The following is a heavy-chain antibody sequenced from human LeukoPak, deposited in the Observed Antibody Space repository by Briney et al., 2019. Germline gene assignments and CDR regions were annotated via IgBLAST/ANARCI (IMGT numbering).Heavy chain of an antibody. CDR1: GGTFSSYA. D-gene: IGHD2-15*01. Sequence: VASVKVSCKASGGTFSSYAISWVRQAPGQGLEWMGRIIPILGIANYAQKFQGRVTITADKSTSTAYMELSSLRSEDTAVYYCASGGGGAIPQLGYCSGGSCYWDYWGQGTLVTVSS. CDR2: IIPILGIA. J-gene: IGHJ4*02. CDR3: ASGGGGAIPQLGYCSGGSCYWDY. V-gene: IGHV1-69*04.